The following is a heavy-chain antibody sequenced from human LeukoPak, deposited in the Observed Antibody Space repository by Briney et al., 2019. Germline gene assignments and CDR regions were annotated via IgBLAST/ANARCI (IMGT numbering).Heavy chain of an antibody. D-gene: IGHD1-1*01. CDR3: ARNGIGTTYDAFGI. CDR1: GDSVSSNSAA. J-gene: IGHJ3*02. CDR2: TYFRSKWYN. V-gene: IGHV6-1*01. Sequence: SQTLSLTCAISGDSVSSNSAAWNWVRQSPSRGLEWLGSTYFRSKWYNDYAVSVKSRIIINADTSKNHFSLQLNSVTPEDTAGYFCARNGIGTTYDAFGIWGQGTMVTVSS.